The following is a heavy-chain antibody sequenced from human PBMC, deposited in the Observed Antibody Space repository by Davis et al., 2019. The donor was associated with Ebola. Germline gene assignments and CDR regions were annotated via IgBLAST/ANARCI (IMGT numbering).Heavy chain of an antibody. J-gene: IGHJ1*01. D-gene: IGHD2-2*01. V-gene: IGHV4-34*01. Sequence: PSETLSLTCAVYGGSFSGYYWSWIRQPPGKGLEWIGEINHSGSTNYNPSLKSRVTISVDTSKNQFSLKLSSVTAANTAVYYCARRGGYCSSTSCRGYFQRWGQGTLVTVSS. CDR1: GGSFSGYY. CDR3: ARRGGYCSSTSCRGYFQR. CDR2: INHSGST.